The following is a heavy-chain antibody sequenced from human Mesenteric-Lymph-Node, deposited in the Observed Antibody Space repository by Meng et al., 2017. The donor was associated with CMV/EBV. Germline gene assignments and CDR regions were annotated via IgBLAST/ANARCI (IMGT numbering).Heavy chain of an antibody. Sequence: GESLKISCAASGFIFSDYYLTWIRQAPGKGLEWVSHISSSGSAIYYADSVKGRFIVSRDNAKNSLDLLMKSLRAEDTAVYYCARVGVGVTTDAFDIWGQGTLVTVSS. CDR2: ISSSGSAI. J-gene: IGHJ3*02. CDR3: ARVGVGVTTDAFDI. CDR1: GFIFSDYY. V-gene: IGHV3-11*01. D-gene: IGHD1-26*01.